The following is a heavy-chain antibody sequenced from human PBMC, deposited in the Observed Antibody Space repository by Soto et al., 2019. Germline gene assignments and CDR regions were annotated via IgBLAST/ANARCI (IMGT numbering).Heavy chain of an antibody. V-gene: IGHV1-8*01. CDR2: MNPNSGNT. D-gene: IGHD3-16*01. J-gene: IGHJ6*02. CDR1: GYTFTSYD. Sequence: QVQLVQSGAEVKKPGASVKVSCKASGYTFTSYDINWVRQATGQGLEWMGWMNPNSGNTGYAQKFQGRATMTRNTSISTAYMELSSLRSEDTAVYYCARGPPPRLGYYYGMDVWGQGTTVTVSS. CDR3: ARGPPPRLGYYYGMDV.